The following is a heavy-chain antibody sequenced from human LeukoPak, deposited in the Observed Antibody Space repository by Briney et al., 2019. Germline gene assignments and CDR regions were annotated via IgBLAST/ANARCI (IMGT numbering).Heavy chain of an antibody. CDR2: ISWNSGSI. CDR3: AKDILAVAGPHFDY. J-gene: IGHJ4*02. D-gene: IGHD6-19*01. V-gene: IGHV3-9*01. Sequence: PGGSLRLSCAASGFTFDDYAMHWVRQAPGKGLEWVSGISWNSGSIGYADSVKGRFTISRDNAKNSLYLQMNSLRAEDTALHYCAKDILAVAGPHFDYWGQGTLVTVSS. CDR1: GFTFDDYA.